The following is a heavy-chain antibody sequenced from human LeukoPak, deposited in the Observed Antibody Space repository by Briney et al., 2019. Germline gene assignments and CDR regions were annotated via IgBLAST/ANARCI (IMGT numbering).Heavy chain of an antibody. J-gene: IGHJ5*02. CDR2: IYYSGST. Sequence: KPSETLSLTCTVSGGSISSSSYYWGWIRQPPGKGLEWIGSIYYSGSTYYNPSLKSRVTISVDTSKNQFSLKLSSVTAADTAVYYCAREDWNYVLGWFDPWGQGTLVTVSS. CDR3: AREDWNYVLGWFDP. V-gene: IGHV4-39*07. D-gene: IGHD1-7*01. CDR1: GGSISSSSYY.